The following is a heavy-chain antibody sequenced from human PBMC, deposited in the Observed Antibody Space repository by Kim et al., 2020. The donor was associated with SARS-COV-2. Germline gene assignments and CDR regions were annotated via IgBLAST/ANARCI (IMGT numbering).Heavy chain of an antibody. Sequence: GGSLRLSCVASDFAFSRYLMYWVRQAPGRGLEWVSMISIDDTFEYYAAALKGRVTISRDNSQNTLYLEMNDLRPDDTAVYFCGRHGGSGAFYPASYGIDVWGRGTTVTVS. J-gene: IGHJ6*02. V-gene: IGHV3-30*03. CDR1: DFAFSRYL. D-gene: IGHD3-10*01. CDR2: ISIDDTFE. CDR3: GRHGGSGAFYPASYGIDV.